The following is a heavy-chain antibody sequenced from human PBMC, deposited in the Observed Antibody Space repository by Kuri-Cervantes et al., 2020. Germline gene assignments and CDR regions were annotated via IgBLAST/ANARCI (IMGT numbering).Heavy chain of an antibody. D-gene: IGHD2-15*01. CDR2: INPSGGST. CDR1: GYTFTSYG. Sequence: ASVKVSCKASGYTFTSYGISWVRQAPGQGLEWMAMINPSGGSTTYAQKFQGRVTMTTDTSTSTVYMELNSLTSEDTAVYFCARGLGYCSGGGCSQWGQGTPVTVSS. V-gene: IGHV1-46*01. J-gene: IGHJ4*02. CDR3: ARGLGYCSGGGCSQ.